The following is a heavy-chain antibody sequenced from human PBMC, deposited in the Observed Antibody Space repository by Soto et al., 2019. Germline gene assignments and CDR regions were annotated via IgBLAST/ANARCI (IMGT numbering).Heavy chain of an antibody. Sequence: EVQLLESGGGLVQPGGSLRLSCAASGVSFRNYAMAWVRQAPGKGLEWVSGISGSGGATYYAEFVKGRFAISRDNSNNTLYLQMNSLRAENTALYFCAQERYYDSSRPAFDYWGEGALVTVS. D-gene: IGHD3-22*01. CDR3: AQERYYDSSRPAFDY. J-gene: IGHJ4*02. V-gene: IGHV3-23*01. CDR2: ISGSGGAT. CDR1: GVSFRNYA.